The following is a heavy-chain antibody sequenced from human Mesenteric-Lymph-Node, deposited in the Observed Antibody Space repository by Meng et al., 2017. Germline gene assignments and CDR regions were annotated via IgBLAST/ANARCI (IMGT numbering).Heavy chain of an antibody. V-gene: IGHV4-59*12. CDR1: GVSISSYY. D-gene: IGHD5-12*01. CDR2: IYYSGSS. CDR3: ASLSGGYSGYGLDY. J-gene: IGHJ4*02. Sequence: SETLSLTCTVSGVSISSYYWSWIRQPPGKGLEWIGYIYYSGSSNYNPSLKSRVTISVDTSKNQFSLKLSSVTAADTAVYYCASLSGGYSGYGLDYWGQGTLVTVSS.